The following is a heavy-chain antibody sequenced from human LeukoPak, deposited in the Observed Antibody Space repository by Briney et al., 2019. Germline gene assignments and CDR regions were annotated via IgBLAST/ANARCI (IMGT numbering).Heavy chain of an antibody. Sequence: SETLSLTCTVSGGSISSYYWSWIRQPPGKGLEWIGYIYYSGSTNYNPSLKSRVTISVDTSKNQFSLKLSSVTAADTAVYYCARIAAAGNWFDPWGQGTLVTVSS. J-gene: IGHJ5*02. CDR1: GGSISSYY. D-gene: IGHD6-13*01. V-gene: IGHV4-59*01. CDR2: IYYSGST. CDR3: ARIAAAGNWFDP.